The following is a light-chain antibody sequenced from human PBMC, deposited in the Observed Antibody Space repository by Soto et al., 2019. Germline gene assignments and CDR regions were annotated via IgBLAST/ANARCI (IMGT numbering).Light chain of an antibody. CDR3: QQYGSSPT. CDR2: GAS. V-gene: IGKV3-20*01. Sequence: EIVLTQSPGTLSLSPGERATLSCRASQSVSSSYLAWYQQKPGQPPRLLIYGASSRATGIPDRFSGSGSGTDFTLTISILEPEDFAVYYCQQYGSSPTFGQGTRLEIK. J-gene: IGKJ5*01. CDR1: QSVSSSY.